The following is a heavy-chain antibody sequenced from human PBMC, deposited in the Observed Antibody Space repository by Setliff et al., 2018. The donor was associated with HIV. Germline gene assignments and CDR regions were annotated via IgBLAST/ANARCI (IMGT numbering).Heavy chain of an antibody. V-gene: IGHV1-46*01. CDR2: INPSSGST. CDR3: ARESPDSSGYYRAFDI. D-gene: IGHD3-22*01. CDR1: GYTFTSYY. J-gene: IGHJ3*02. Sequence: ASVKVSCKASGYTFTSYYMHWVRQAPGQGLEWMGIINPSSGSTSYAQKFQGRVTMTRDTSTSTVYMELSSLSSEDTAVYYSARESPDSSGYYRAFDIWGQGTMVTVSS.